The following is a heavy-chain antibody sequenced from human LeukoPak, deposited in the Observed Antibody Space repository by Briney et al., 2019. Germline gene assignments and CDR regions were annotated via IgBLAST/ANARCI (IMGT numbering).Heavy chain of an antibody. CDR3: AREADFGVVIHMDV. D-gene: IGHD3-3*01. CDR1: GGSISGGGYY. V-gene: IGHV4-31*03. J-gene: IGHJ6*03. Sequence: SQTLSLACTVSGGSISGGGYYWSWIRQHPGKGLEWIGYIYYGGSTYYNPSLKSRVTISVDTSKNQFSLKLSSVTAADTAVYYCAREADFGVVIHMDVWGKGTTVTVSS. CDR2: IYYGGST.